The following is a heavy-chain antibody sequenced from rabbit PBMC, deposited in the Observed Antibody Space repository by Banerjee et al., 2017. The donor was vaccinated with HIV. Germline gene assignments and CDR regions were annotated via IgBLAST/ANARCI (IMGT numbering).Heavy chain of an antibody. CDR3: ARAPDYASYVSAGDAYAFNL. J-gene: IGHJ4*01. CDR2: IYVGSSGT. V-gene: IGHV1S45*01. D-gene: IGHD6-1*01. Sequence: QEQLEESGGGLVKPEGSLTLTCTASGFSFSSNYWICWVRQAPGKGLEWIACIYVGSSGTYYANWAKGRFTISKTSSTTVTLQMTSLTAADTATYFCARAPDYASYVSAGDAYAFNLWGPGTLVTVS. CDR1: GFSFSSNYW.